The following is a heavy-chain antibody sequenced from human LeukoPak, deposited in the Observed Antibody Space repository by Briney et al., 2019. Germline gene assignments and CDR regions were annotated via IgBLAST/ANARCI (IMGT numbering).Heavy chain of an antibody. V-gene: IGHV3-33*06. CDR2: IWYDGTNQ. CDR1: GFTFSSFG. D-gene: IGHD5-24*01. J-gene: IGHJ4*02. CDR3: AQDDWRDGYNAGDS. Sequence: GGSLRLSCAASGFTFSSFGMHWVRQAPGKGLEWVALIWYDGTNQYYADSVKGRFTISRDNSRNILYLQMNTLRAEDTALYHCAQDDWRDGYNAGDSGGQGTQVTVSS.